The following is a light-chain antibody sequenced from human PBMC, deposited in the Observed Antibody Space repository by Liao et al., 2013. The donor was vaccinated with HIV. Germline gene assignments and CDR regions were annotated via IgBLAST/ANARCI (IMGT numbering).Light chain of an antibody. V-gene: IGLV3-1*01. CDR1: KLGDKY. CDR2: QDN. CDR3: QAWDSSTSYV. J-gene: IGLJ1*01. Sequence: SYELTQPPSVSVSPGQTASITCSGDKLGDKYACWYQQKPGQSPVLVIYQDNKRPSGIPVLVIYQDNKRPSGIPERFSGSNSGNTATLTISGTQAMDEADYYCQAWDSSTSYVFGTGTKFTVL.